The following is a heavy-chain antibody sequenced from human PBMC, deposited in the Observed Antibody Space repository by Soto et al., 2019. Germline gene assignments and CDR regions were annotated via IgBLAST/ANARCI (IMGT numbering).Heavy chain of an antibody. Sequence: TSETLSLTCTVSGGSISSSSYYWGWIRQPPGKGLEWIGSIYYSGSTYYKPYLNSRDTISVDTSKNLFSLKLSFVTAADTAVYYCAEGDDYGEIYWGQGTLVTVSS. V-gene: IGHV4-39*01. J-gene: IGHJ4*02. CDR3: AEGDDYGEIY. CDR1: GGSISSSSYY. CDR2: IYYSGST. D-gene: IGHD4-17*01.